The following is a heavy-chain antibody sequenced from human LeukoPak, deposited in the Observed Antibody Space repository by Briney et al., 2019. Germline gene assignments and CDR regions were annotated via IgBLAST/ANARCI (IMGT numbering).Heavy chain of an antibody. V-gene: IGHV4-34*01. CDR3: ARFITMVRGALDY. J-gene: IGHJ4*02. D-gene: IGHD3-10*01. Sequence: SETLSLTCAVYGGSFSGYYWSWIRQPPGKGLEWIGEINHSGSTNYNPSLKSRVTISVDTSKNQFSLKLSSVTAADTAVYYRARFITMVRGALDYWGQGTLVTVSS. CDR2: INHSGST. CDR1: GGSFSGYY.